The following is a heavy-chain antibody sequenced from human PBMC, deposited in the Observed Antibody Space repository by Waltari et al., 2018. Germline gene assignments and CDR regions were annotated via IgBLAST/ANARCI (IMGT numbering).Heavy chain of an antibody. CDR1: GFTFSSYS. CDR3: ARVHSGYSSSWIDL. D-gene: IGHD6-13*01. CDR2: MSSSSSTI. Sequence: EVQLVESGGGLVQPGGSLRLSCAASGFTFSSYSMNWVRQAPGKGLEWVSYMSSSSSTIYYADSVKGRFTISRDNAKNSLYLQMNSLRAEDTAVYYCARVHSGYSSSWIDLWGRGTLVTVSS. J-gene: IGHJ2*01. V-gene: IGHV3-48*04.